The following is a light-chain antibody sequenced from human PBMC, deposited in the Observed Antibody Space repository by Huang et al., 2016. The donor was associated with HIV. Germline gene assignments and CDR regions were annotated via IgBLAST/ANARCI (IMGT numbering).Light chain of an antibody. V-gene: IGKV3-20*01. J-gene: IGKJ4*01. Sequence: ETVLTQSPGTLFLSPGARATLSCRASQSVSGTYLSWYQQKPGQAPRLLIHGKSIRATCSPDRFSGSGSATDFTLTISGLEPEDFALYYCQQYGTSPPSLTFGGGTKVEIK. CDR3: QQYGTSPPSLT. CDR2: GKS. CDR1: QSVSGTY.